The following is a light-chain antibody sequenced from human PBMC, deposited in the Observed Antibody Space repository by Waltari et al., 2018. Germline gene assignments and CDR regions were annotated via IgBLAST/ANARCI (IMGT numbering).Light chain of an antibody. Sequence: LLTQSPSPPSASVGNRVPITCRASQGVTKSLAWYQQTPGKAPELLISAASTLQNGVPSRFSGSGSGTDFTLTISNLQPEDFATYYCQQVNTYPPTFGGGTKVEIK. CDR1: QGVTKS. V-gene: IGKV1-9*01. J-gene: IGKJ4*01. CDR3: QQVNTYPPT. CDR2: AAS.